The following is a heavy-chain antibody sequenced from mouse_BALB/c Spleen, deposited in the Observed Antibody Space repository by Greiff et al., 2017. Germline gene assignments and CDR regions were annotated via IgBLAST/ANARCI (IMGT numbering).Heavy chain of an antibody. V-gene: IGHV3-2*02. D-gene: IGHD2-10*02. CDR1: GYSITSDYA. CDR2: ISYSGST. J-gene: IGHJ3*01. CDR3: AYGNYLAY. Sequence: EVKLVESGPGLVKPSQSLSLTCTVTGYSITSDYAWNWIRQFPGNKLEWMGYISYSGSTSYNPSLKSRISITRDTSKNQFFLQLNSVTTEDTATYYCAYGNYLAYWGQGTLVTVSA.